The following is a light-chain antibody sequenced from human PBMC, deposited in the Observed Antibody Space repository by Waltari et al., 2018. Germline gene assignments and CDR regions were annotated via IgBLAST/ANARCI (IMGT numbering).Light chain of an antibody. CDR2: RAS. J-gene: IGKJ1*01. CDR1: QGIGNN. CDR3: QQGYSYPWT. Sequence: DIQMTQSPSSLSASVGDTVTITCQASQGIGNNLNWYQQKPGKAPKHLIYRASGLQSAAPFRCSGTGSGTAFTLTISNLQPEDFATYYWQQGYSYPWTFGQGTKVEIK. V-gene: IGKV1-16*01.